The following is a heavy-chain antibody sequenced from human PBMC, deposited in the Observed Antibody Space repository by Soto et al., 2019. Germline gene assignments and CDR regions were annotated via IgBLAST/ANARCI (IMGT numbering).Heavy chain of an antibody. D-gene: IGHD6-19*01. CDR3: ARELTLYSRGWQCFDY. CDR1: GFTFSSYG. CDR2: IWYDGSNK. Sequence: QVQLVESGGGVVQPGRSLRLSCAASGFTFSSYGMHWVRQAPGKGLEWVAVIWYDGSNKYYADSVKGRFTISRDNSKNTLYLQMNSLRAEDTAVYYCARELTLYSRGWQCFDYWGQGTLVTVSS. J-gene: IGHJ4*02. V-gene: IGHV3-33*01.